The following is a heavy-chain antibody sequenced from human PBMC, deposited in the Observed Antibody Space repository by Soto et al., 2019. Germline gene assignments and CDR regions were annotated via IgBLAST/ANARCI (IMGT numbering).Heavy chain of an antibody. Sequence: GGTLRLSCAASGFTFSSYSMNWVRQAPGKGLEWVSYIGSSGRTISYADYVKGRFTISRDNAKNSLYLQMNSLRDEDTAVYYCARDFLYAFDIWGQGTMVTVSS. V-gene: IGHV3-48*02. CDR3: ARDFLYAFDI. J-gene: IGHJ3*02. CDR2: IGSSGRTI. CDR1: GFTFSSYS.